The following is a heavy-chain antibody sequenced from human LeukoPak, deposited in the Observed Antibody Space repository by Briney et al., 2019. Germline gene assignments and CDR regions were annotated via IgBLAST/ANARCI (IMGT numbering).Heavy chain of an antibody. J-gene: IGHJ6*03. CDR1: GGSMNNYY. D-gene: IGHD4-11*01. CDR2: IYYSGST. V-gene: IGHV4-59*01. Sequence: SETLSLACTVSGGSMNNYYWSWIRQPPGKGLEWIGYIYYSGSTNYNPSLKSRVTISVDTSKNQFSLKLSSVTAADTAVYYCARGYSNQYYYYYYMDVWGKGTTVTVSS. CDR3: ARGYSNQYYYYYYMDV.